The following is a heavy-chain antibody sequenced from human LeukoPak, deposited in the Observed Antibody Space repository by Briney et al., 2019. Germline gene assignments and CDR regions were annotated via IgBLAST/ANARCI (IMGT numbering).Heavy chain of an antibody. CDR1: GFTFSTYW. V-gene: IGHV3-74*01. CDR3: TRGDYSFDY. CDR2: MNSDGSST. D-gene: IGHD2-21*01. Sequence: GGSLRLSCAASGFTFSTYWMHWVRQVPGKGLVWVSRMNSDGSSTSYADSVKGRLTISRDNIKNTLYLQMNSLTAEDTAVYYCTRGDYSFDYWGQGTLVTVSS. J-gene: IGHJ4*02.